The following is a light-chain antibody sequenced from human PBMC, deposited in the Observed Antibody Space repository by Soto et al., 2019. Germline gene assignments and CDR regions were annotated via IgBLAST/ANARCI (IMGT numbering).Light chain of an antibody. CDR2: EVS. CDR3: CSYAGSRTPLI. J-gene: IGLJ1*01. CDR1: RSDVGSYNL. Sequence: QSALTQAASVSGSPGQSITISCTGTRSDVGSYNLVSWYQQHPGKAPKLMIYEVSKRPSGLSNRFSGSKSGNTASLTISGLQAEDEADYYCCSYAGSRTPLIFGTGTKVTVL. V-gene: IGLV2-23*02.